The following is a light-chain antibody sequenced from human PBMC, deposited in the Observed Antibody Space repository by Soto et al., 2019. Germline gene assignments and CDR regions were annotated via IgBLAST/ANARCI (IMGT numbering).Light chain of an antibody. CDR3: QQYNSYPLT. CDR2: AAS. V-gene: IGKV1D-16*01. CDR1: QSISSW. Sequence: DIQMTQSPSSLSASVGDTVTITCRASQSISSWLAWYQQKPDKAPNSLIYAASNLHSGVPSRFSGSGYGTDFTLTINSLQPEDFATYFCQQYNSYPLTFGGGTKVEI. J-gene: IGKJ4*01.